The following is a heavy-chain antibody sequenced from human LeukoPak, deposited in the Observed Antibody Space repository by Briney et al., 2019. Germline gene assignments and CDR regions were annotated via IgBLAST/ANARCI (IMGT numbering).Heavy chain of an antibody. V-gene: IGHV3-30-3*01. J-gene: IGHJ6*02. CDR1: GSTFSSYA. CDR2: ISYDGSNK. CDR3: ARAVGAAAGFGMDV. D-gene: IGHD6-13*01. Sequence: GGSLRLSCAASGSTFSSYAMHWVRQAPGKGLEWVAVISYDGSNKYYADSVKGRFTISRDNSKNTLYLQMNSLRAEDTAVYYCARAVGAAAGFGMDVWGQGTTVTVSS.